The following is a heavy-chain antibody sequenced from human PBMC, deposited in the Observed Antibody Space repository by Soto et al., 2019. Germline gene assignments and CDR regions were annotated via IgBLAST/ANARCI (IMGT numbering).Heavy chain of an antibody. J-gene: IGHJ2*01. CDR2: ISGGSRTI. D-gene: IGHD3-16*01. CDR3: XXXXXXXXXXTTYGSRYFDL. CDR1: GFTFSRYS. Sequence: EVQLVESGGGLVQPGGSLRLSCAASGFTFSRYSMNWVRQAPGKGLEWVSYISGGSRTIYDADSVKGRFTISRDNXXXXXXXXXXXXXXXXXXXXXXXXXXXXXXXXTTYGSRYFDLWGRGTLVTVSS. V-gene: IGHV3-48*01.